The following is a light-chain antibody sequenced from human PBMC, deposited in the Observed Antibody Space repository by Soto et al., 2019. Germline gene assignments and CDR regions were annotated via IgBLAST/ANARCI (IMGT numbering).Light chain of an antibody. J-gene: IGKJ2*01. CDR1: QSVSSY. CDR2: DAS. CDR3: QQRSNWPPMYT. Sequence: EIVLTQSPATLSLSPGERATLSCRASQSVSSYLAWYQQKPGQAPSLLIYDASNRATGIPDRFSGSGSGTDFTLTISSLEPEDFAVYYGQQRSNWPPMYTFGQGTKLEIK. V-gene: IGKV3-11*01.